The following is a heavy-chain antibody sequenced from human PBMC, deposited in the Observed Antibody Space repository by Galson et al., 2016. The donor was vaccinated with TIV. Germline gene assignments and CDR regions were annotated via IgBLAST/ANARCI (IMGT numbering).Heavy chain of an antibody. Sequence: SLRLSCAASGFTFSSYALTWVRQAPGKGLEWVSAITGSGGSSYYADSVKGRFTISRDNSKKMLYLQLNSLRAEDTAVYYCAKVPSSGFSYYYGIDVWGQGTTVTVA. D-gene: IGHD3-22*01. V-gene: IGHV3-23*01. CDR1: GFTFSSYA. CDR2: ITGSGGSS. CDR3: AKVPSSGFSYYYGIDV. J-gene: IGHJ6*02.